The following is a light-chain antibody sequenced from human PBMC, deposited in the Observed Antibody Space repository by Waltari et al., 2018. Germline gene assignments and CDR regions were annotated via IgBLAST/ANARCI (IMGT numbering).Light chain of an antibody. J-gene: IGKJ1*01. V-gene: IGKV1-17*01. Sequence: DIQMTQSPSSLSASVGDTVTITCRASLGISSYLNWFQQKPGKAPKLLIYAATTLQSGVPSRFSGSGSGTQFTLTISSLQPEDFAAYYCLQHNSYPWTFGPGTKVEIK. CDR2: AAT. CDR3: LQHNSYPWT. CDR1: LGISSY.